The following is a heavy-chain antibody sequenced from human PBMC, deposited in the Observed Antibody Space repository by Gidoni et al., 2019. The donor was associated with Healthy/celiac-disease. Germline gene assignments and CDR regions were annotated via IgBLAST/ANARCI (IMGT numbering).Heavy chain of an antibody. J-gene: IGHJ3*02. CDR2: ISGSGGST. CDR1: GFTFSSYA. CDR3: AKVARHSSWRSGGCAFDI. V-gene: IGHV3-23*01. Sequence: EVQLLESGGGLVQPGGSLRLSCAASGFTFSSYAMSWVRQAPGKGLEWVSAISGSGGSTYYADSVKGRFTISRDNSKNTLYLQMNSLRAEDTAVYYCAKVARHSSWRSGGCAFDIWGQGTMVTVSS. D-gene: IGHD6-13*01.